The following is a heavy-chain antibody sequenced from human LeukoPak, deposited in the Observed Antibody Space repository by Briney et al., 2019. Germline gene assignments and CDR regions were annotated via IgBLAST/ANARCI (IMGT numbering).Heavy chain of an antibody. V-gene: IGHV4-39*01. CDR2: FSSSGST. J-gene: IGHJ4*02. Sequence: SETLSLTCTVSSGSISSSRYYWSWIRQPPGKGLEWIGSFSSSGSTYYNPSLKSRVTISVDTSKNQFSLKLSSVTAADTAVYCCARQGSSVDYWGQGTLVTVSS. CDR3: ARQGSSVDY. D-gene: IGHD6-6*01. CDR1: SGSISSSRYY.